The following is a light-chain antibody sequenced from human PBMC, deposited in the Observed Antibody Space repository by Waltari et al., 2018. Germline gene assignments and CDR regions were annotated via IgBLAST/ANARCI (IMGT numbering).Light chain of an antibody. Sequence: DIQLTQSPSSLSASVGDRITITCQASQDISNYLNWWQQKPGKDPKFLIYDVSNLERGVPSMFSGSGSGTDFTLTVSSLQPEDVGIYYCQQYYSLPYNFGQGTKLEIK. CDR1: QDISNY. J-gene: IGKJ2*01. CDR2: DVS. CDR3: QQYYSLPYN. V-gene: IGKV1-33*01.